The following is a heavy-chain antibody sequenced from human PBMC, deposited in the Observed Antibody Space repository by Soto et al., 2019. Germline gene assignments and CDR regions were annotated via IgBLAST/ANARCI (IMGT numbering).Heavy chain of an antibody. J-gene: IGHJ4*02. D-gene: IGHD4-17*01. CDR2: LWYDGRRK. Sequence: QVQLVESGGGVVQPGRSLRLSCVAPGFSFNNYGMHWVRQAPGKGLEWVAVLWYDGRRKYYADSVKGRFTVSRDTSMNTLYLQMNSLRAEDTAVYYCARENDGTGHYNVFAYWGQGTLVTVSS. V-gene: IGHV3-33*01. CDR3: ARENDGTGHYNVFAY. CDR1: GFSFNNYG.